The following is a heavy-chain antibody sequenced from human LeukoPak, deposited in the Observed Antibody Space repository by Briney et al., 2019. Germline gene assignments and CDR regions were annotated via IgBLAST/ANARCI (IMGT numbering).Heavy chain of an antibody. CDR1: GYSFTSYW. D-gene: IGHD3-22*01. CDR2: IYPGDSDT. J-gene: IGHJ4*02. V-gene: IGHV5-51*01. CDR3: ARQGMLGPYEEGYFDY. Sequence: GESLKISCKGSGYSFTSYWIGWVRQMPGKGLGWMGIIYPGDSDTRYSPSFQGQVTISADKSISTAYLQWSSLKASDTAMYYCARQGMLGPYEEGYFDYWGQGTLVTVSS.